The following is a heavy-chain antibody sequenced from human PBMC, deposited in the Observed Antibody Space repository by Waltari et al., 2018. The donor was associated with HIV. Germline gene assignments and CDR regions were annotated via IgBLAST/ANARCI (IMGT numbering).Heavy chain of an antibody. Sequence: EVQLLESGGGLVQPGGSLRLSCAASGFTFSGSAMTWVRQAPGKGLEWVSTISGGGTSTHYADSVKGRFTISRDNSKNTVYLQMNSLRAEDTAVYYCAKDYDLSGGQGTLVTVSS. CDR1: GFTFSGSA. CDR2: ISGGGTST. CDR3: AKDYDLS. V-gene: IGHV3-23*01. D-gene: IGHD5-12*01. J-gene: IGHJ4*02.